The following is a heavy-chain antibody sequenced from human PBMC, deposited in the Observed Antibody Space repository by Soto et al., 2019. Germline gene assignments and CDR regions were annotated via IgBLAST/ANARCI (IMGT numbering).Heavy chain of an antibody. CDR2: ISYDGSNK. CDR1: GFTFSSYG. CDR3: AKEGGYYGSGSYSVGENYYGMDV. V-gene: IGHV3-30*18. J-gene: IGHJ6*02. Sequence: QVQLVESGGGVVQPGRSLRLSCAASGFTFSSYGMHWVCQAPGKGLEWVAVISYDGSNKYYADSVKGRFTISRDNSKNTLYLQMNSLRAEDTAVYYCAKEGGYYGSGSYSVGENYYGMDVWGQGTTVTVSS. D-gene: IGHD3-10*01.